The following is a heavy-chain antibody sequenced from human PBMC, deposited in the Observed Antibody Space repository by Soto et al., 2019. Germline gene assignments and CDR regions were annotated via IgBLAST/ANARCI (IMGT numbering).Heavy chain of an antibody. CDR1: EFSFSSYA. Sequence: QVQLVESGGGVVQPGGSLRLSCAASEFSFSSYAMHWIRQAPGKGLEWVAVISFDGNIIHYADSVKGRFIISRDNSKNTLYLQMHSLSGEDTAVYYCARTFDTITYYFDYWGQGTLVTVSS. CDR2: ISFDGNII. CDR3: ARTFDTITYYFDY. J-gene: IGHJ4*02. D-gene: IGHD3-9*01. V-gene: IGHV3-30-3*01.